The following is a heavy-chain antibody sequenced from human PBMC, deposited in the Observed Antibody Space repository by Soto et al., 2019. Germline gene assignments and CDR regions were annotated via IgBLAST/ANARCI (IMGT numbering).Heavy chain of an antibody. D-gene: IGHD3-22*01. CDR3: ARDRWYYYDSSGYPHWYFDL. J-gene: IGHJ2*01. V-gene: IGHV3-53*01. Sequence: PGGSLRLSCAASGFTVSSNYMSWVRQAPGKGLEWVSVIYSGGSTYYADSVKGRFTISRDNSKNTLYLQMNSLRAEDTAVYYCARDRWYYYDSSGYPHWYFDLWGRGTLVTVSS. CDR2: IYSGGST. CDR1: GFTVSSNY.